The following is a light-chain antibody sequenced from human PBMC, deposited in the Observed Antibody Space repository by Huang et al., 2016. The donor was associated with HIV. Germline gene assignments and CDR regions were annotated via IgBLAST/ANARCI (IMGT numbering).Light chain of an antibody. CDR3: MQSKQLPPT. CDR2: EVS. J-gene: IGKJ1*01. Sequence: EIVMTQTPVSLSVTPGQSASIFCKSSQSLLYSDGRTNLCWDLQREGQPPQRLIYEVSKRFSGVPEKFSGSGSGTDFTLKISRVEAEDVGLYYCMQSKQLPPTFGQGTKVDIK. CDR1: QSLLYSDGRTN. V-gene: IGKV2D-29*01.